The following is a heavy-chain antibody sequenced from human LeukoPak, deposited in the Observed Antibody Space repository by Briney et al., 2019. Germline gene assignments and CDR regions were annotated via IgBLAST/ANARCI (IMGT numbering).Heavy chain of an antibody. D-gene: IGHD3-10*01. V-gene: IGHV3-23*01. CDR1: GFTFSSYS. J-gene: IGHJ3*01. CDR3: AKYRFGYFDALDV. CDR2: ISGSGANT. Sequence: GGSLRLSCAASGFTFSSYSMNWVRQAPGKGLEWVSAISGSGANTYYADSVKGRFTISRDNSKNTVYLQLNSLRAQDTAVYYCAKYRFGYFDALDVWGQGTMVTVSS.